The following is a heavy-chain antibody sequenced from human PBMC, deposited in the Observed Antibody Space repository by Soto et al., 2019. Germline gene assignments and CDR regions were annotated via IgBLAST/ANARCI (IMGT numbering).Heavy chain of an antibody. CDR2: ISGSGGST. D-gene: IGHD3-3*01. Sequence: GGSLRLSCAASGFTFSSYAMSWVRQAPGKGLEWVSAISGSGGSTYCADSVKGRFTISRDNSKNTLYLQMNSLRAEDTAVYYCAKEVSYDFWSGYYTPAGFDYWGQGTLVTVSS. CDR3: AKEVSYDFWSGYYTPAGFDY. V-gene: IGHV3-23*01. CDR1: GFTFSSYA. J-gene: IGHJ4*02.